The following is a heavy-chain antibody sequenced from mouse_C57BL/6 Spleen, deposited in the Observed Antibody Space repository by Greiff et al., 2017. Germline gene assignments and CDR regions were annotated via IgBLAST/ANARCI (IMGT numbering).Heavy chain of an antibody. V-gene: IGHV1-80*01. D-gene: IGHD2-5*01. Sequence: QVHVKQSGAELVKPGASVKISCKASGYAFSSYWMNWVKQRPGTGLEWIGQIYPGDGDTNYNGKFKGKATLTADKSSSTAYMQLSSLTSEDSAVYFCARVKAYYSNYGYFDVWGTGTTVTVSS. CDR3: ARVKAYYSNYGYFDV. CDR1: GYAFSSYW. CDR2: IYPGDGDT. J-gene: IGHJ1*03.